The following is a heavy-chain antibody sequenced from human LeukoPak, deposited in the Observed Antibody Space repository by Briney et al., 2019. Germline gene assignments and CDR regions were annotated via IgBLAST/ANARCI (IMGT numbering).Heavy chain of an antibody. Sequence: GGSLRLSCAASGFSFSSSSMNWVRQAPGKGLEWVSSIRTSSSDIYYADSVKGRFTISRDNAKNSLYLQMNSLRAEDTAVYYCARDLSSRGYTYGTPAFTFDIWGQGTMVTVSS. V-gene: IGHV3-21*01. D-gene: IGHD5-18*01. CDR1: GFSFSSSS. CDR3: ARDLSSRGYTYGTPAFTFDI. CDR2: IRTSSSDI. J-gene: IGHJ3*02.